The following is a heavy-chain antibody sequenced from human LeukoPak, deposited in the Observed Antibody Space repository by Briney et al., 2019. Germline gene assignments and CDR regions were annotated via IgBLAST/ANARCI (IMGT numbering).Heavy chain of an antibody. Sequence: GRSLRLSCAASGFTFDDYAMHWVRQAPGKGLEWVSGISWNSGSIGYADSVKGRFTISRDNAKNSLYLQMNSLRAEDTALYYCAKRDDCSSTSCPGTYGMDVWGQGTTVTVSS. J-gene: IGHJ6*02. V-gene: IGHV3-9*01. CDR2: ISWNSGSI. CDR3: AKRDDCSSTSCPGTYGMDV. D-gene: IGHD2-2*01. CDR1: GFTFDDYA.